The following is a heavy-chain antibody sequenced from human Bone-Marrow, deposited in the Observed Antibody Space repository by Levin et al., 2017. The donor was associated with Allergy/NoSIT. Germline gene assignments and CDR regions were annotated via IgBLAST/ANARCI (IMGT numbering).Heavy chain of an antibody. D-gene: IGHD2-21*01. CDR2: INSNTGNP. J-gene: IGHJ4*02. CDR1: GYIFTTHS. V-gene: IGHV7-4-1*01. Sequence: ASVKVSCKASGYIFTTHSINWVRQAPGQGLEWMGWINSNTGNPTYAQGFTGRFVFSLDTSVSTAYLQIYSLEAEDTAVYYCARDASVIRFDYWGQGNLVTVSS. CDR3: ARDASVIRFDY.